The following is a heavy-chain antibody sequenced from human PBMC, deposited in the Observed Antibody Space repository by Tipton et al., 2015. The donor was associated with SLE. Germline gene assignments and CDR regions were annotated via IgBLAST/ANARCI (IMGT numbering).Heavy chain of an antibody. CDR3: ARKRLPDLDSDL. Sequence: LRLSCTVSGGSISSGGYYWSWIRQHPGKGLEWIGYIYYSGSTYYNPSLKSRVTISIDTSKNQFSLKLSSVTAADTAVYYCARKRLPDLDSDLCGRGPLATVSA. CDR1: GGSISSGGYY. D-gene: IGHD3-16*01. CDR2: IYYSGST. V-gene: IGHV4-31*03. J-gene: IGHJ2*01.